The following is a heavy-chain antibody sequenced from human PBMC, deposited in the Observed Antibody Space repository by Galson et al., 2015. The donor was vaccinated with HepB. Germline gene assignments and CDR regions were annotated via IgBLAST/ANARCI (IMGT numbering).Heavy chain of an antibody. CDR2: INHSGST. V-gene: IGHV4-34*01. CDR1: GGSFSGYY. J-gene: IGHJ6*02. Sequence: LSLTCAVYGGSFSGYYWSWIRQPPGKGLEWIGEINHSGSTNYNPSLKSRVTISVDTSKNQFSLKLSSVTAADTAVYYCATSRQLGRYYYYGMDVWGQGTTVTVSS. D-gene: IGHD6-13*01. CDR3: ATSRQLGRYYYYGMDV.